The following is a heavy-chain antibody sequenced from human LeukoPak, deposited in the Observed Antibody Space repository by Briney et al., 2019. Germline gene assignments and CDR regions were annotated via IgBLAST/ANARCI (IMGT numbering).Heavy chain of an antibody. D-gene: IGHD3-10*01. CDR3: ARTGRELLWFGGGDY. CDR1: GFTFSSYW. Sequence: PGGSLRLSCAASGFTFSSYWMSWVRQAPGKGLEWVANIKQDGSEKYYVDSVKGRFTISRDNAKNSLYLQMNSLRAEDTAVYYCARTGRELLWFGGGDYWGQGTLVTVSS. V-gene: IGHV3-7*01. CDR2: IKQDGSEK. J-gene: IGHJ4*02.